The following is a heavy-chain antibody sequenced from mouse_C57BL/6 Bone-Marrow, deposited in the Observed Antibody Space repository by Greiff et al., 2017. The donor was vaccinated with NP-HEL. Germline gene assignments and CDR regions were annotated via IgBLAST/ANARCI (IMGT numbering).Heavy chain of an antibody. J-gene: IGHJ2*01. CDR3: ARSGEDYFDY. Sequence: QVQLKQPGAELVKPGASVKLSCKASGYTFTSYWMHWVKQRPGQGLEWIGMIHPNSGSTNYNEKFKSKATLTVDKSSSTAYMQLSSLTSEDSAVYYCARSGEDYFDYWGQGTTLTVSS. CDR2: IHPNSGST. D-gene: IGHD3-1*01. V-gene: IGHV1-64*01. CDR1: GYTFTSYW.